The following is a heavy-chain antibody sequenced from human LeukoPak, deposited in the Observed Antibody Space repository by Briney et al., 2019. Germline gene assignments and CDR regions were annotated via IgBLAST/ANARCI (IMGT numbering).Heavy chain of an antibody. Sequence: QPGGSLRLSCSASGSAFSGFAMGWVRQAPGKGLEWVSSISGSGGNTYYADSVEGRFTVSRDNSKNTLYLQMNSLRAEDTALYYCARGRGGDYVPSRFDYWGQGTLVTVSS. J-gene: IGHJ4*02. D-gene: IGHD4-17*01. CDR3: ARGRGGDYVPSRFDY. CDR2: ISGSGGNT. CDR1: GSAFSGFA. V-gene: IGHV3-23*01.